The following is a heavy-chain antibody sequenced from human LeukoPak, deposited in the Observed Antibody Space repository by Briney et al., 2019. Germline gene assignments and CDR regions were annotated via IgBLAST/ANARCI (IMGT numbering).Heavy chain of an antibody. Sequence: GGSLRLSCAAPGFTLSDYWMTWVRQAPGKGLGWVANIKESETNCVDSMKGRFTISTDNIKNSLYLQMNSLRVEDTAVYFCARAGAAAGTRRYFDVWGRGTLVTVSS. CDR1: GFTLSDYW. D-gene: IGHD6-13*01. V-gene: IGHV3-7*01. J-gene: IGHJ2*01. CDR3: ARAGAAAGTRRYFDV. CDR2: IKESET.